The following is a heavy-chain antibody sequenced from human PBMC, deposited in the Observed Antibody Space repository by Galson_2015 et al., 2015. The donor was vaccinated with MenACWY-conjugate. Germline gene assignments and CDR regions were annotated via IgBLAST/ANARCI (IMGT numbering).Heavy chain of an antibody. CDR3: ARHPPGGRGMDV. Sequence: QSGAEVKNPGESLKISCKGSGYSFTNYWIGWVRQMPGRGLEWMGLIDPHNSNTRYSPSFQGQVTISADESISTAFLQWSSLKASDTAMYYCARHPPGGRGMDVWGRGTTVTVSS. J-gene: IGHJ6*02. CDR2: IDPHNSNT. CDR1: GYSFTNYW. V-gene: IGHV5-51*01. D-gene: IGHD1-26*01.